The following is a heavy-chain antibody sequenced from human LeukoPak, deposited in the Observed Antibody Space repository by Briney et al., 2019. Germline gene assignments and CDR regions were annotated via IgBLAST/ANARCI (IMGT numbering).Heavy chain of an antibody. J-gene: IGHJ6*02. CDR1: GYTFTSYG. CDR3: ARDSGDIVVVVVATLSDGMDV. Sequence: ASVKVSCKASGYTFTSYGISWVRQAPGQGLEWMGWISAYNGNTNYAQKLQGRVTMTTDTSTSTAYMELRSLRSDDTAVYYCARDSGDIVVVVVATLSDGMDVWGQGTTVTVSS. D-gene: IGHD2-15*01. CDR2: ISAYNGNT. V-gene: IGHV1-18*01.